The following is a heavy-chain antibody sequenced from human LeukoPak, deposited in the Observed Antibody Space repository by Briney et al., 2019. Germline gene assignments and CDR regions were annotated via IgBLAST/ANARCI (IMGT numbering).Heavy chain of an antibody. D-gene: IGHD2-2*02. V-gene: IGHV4-34*01. CDR1: GGSFSGYY. Sequence: SETLSLTCAVYGGSFSGYYWSWIRQPPGKGLEWIGEINHSGSTNYNPSLKSRVTISVDTSKNQFSLKLSSVTAADTAVYYCARRPVGYCSSTSCYTANRGLVSPTTRFDPWGQGTLVTVSS. CDR2: INHSGST. CDR3: ARRPVGYCSSTSCYTANRGLVSPTTRFDP. J-gene: IGHJ5*02.